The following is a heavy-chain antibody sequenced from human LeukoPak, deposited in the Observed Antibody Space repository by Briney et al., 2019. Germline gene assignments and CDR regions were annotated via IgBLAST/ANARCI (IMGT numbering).Heavy chain of an antibody. D-gene: IGHD3-9*01. CDR3: ARLDILTGNYYYFNF. CDR1: GFTFSSYE. J-gene: IGHJ4*02. CDR2: ISSGGSTI. Sequence: GGSLRLSCAASGFTFSSYEMNWVRQAPGKGLEWVSYISSGGSTIYYADSVKGRFTISRDNAKNTLYLQMNSLRAEDTAVYYCARLDILTGNYYYFNFWGQGTLVTVSS. V-gene: IGHV3-48*03.